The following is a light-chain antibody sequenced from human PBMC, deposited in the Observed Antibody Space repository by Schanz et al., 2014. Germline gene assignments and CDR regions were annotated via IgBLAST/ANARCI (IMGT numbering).Light chain of an antibody. CDR3: QSYDSSLSAWV. J-gene: IGLJ3*02. CDR2: NTS. CDR1: SSNIGAGYD. V-gene: IGLV1-40*01. Sequence: QSVLTQPPSVSGAPGQRVTISCTGSSSNIGAGYDVHWYQQLPGAAPKLLISNTSNRPSGVPDRFSGSKSGASASLAITGLQAEDGADYYCQSYDSSLSAWVFGGGTKLTVL.